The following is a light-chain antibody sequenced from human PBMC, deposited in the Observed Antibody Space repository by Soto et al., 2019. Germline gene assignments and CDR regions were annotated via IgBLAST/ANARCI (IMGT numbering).Light chain of an antibody. CDR3: QQYET. Sequence: EIAFTQSPSSLSLSPGERATLSCRASQSVSSSYLAWYQQKPGQAPRLLIYGASSRATGIPDRFSGSGSGTDFTLTISRLEPEDFAVYYCQQYETFGQGTRLEIK. J-gene: IGKJ5*01. CDR1: QSVSSSY. V-gene: IGKV3-20*01. CDR2: GAS.